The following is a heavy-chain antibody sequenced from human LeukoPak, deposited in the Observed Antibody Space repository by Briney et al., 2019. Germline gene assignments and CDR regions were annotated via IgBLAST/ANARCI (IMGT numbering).Heavy chain of an antibody. CDR3: ARAPGLGYCSSTSCYDAFDI. V-gene: IGHV1-2*02. J-gene: IGHJ3*02. Sequence: ASVKVSCKASGYTFTSYDINWVRQATGQGLEWMGWMNPNSGGTNYAQKFQGRVTMTRDTSISTAYVELSRLRSDDTAVYYCARAPGLGYCSSTSCYDAFDIWGQGTMVTVSS. D-gene: IGHD2-2*01. CDR1: GYTFTSYD. CDR2: MNPNSGGT.